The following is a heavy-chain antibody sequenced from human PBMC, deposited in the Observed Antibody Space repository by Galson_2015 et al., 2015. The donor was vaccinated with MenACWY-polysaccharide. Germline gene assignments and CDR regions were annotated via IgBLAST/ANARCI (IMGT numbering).Heavy chain of an antibody. CDR3: ARAYCDRTTCYGMDV. Sequence: SLRLSCAASGFTFSSYAIHWVRQAPGKGLEWVAVISYDGSNKYYADSLKGRFTISRDNSKNMLCLQMNSLRTEDTAVYYCARAYCDRTTCYGMDVWGQGTTVTVSS. D-gene: IGHD2-2*01. J-gene: IGHJ6*02. CDR2: ISYDGSNK. V-gene: IGHV3-30-3*01. CDR1: GFTFSSYA.